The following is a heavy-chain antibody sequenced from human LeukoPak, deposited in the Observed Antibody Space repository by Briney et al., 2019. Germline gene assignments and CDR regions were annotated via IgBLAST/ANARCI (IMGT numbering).Heavy chain of an antibody. CDR2: INPAGSVT. J-gene: IGHJ4*02. CDR1: GFTISSYW. CDR3: SRDFVGAEDY. D-gene: IGHD3-16*01. Sequence: GGSLRLSCSASGFTISSYWMHWVRQAPGKGLVWFSRINPAGSVTNHADSVRGRFTISRDTATNTLYLEMNSLRAEDTAVYYCSRDFVGAEDYWGQGTLVTVSS. V-gene: IGHV3-74*01.